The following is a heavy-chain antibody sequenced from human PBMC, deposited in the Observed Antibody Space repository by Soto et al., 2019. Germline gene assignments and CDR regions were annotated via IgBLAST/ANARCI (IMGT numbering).Heavy chain of an antibody. Sequence: SVKVSCKAYGVTFSSYAISWVRQAPGQGLEWMGGIIPIFGTANYAQKFQGRVTITADESTSTAYMELSSLRSEDTAVYYCARGPHIVPYYWGQGTLVTVSS. J-gene: IGHJ4*02. CDR3: ARGPHIVPYY. V-gene: IGHV1-69*13. CDR2: IIPIFGTA. D-gene: IGHD2-21*01. CDR1: GVTFSSYA.